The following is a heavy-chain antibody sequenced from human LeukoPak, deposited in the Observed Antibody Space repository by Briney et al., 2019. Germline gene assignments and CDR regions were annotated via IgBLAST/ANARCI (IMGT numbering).Heavy chain of an antibody. CDR3: TTDRGIVVVTPPLGAFDI. CDR2: IKSKTDGGTT. Sequence: GGSLRLSCAASGFTFSNAWMNWVRQAPGKGLEWVGRIKSKTDGGTTDYAAPVKGRFTISRDDSKNTLYLQMNSLKTEDTAVYYCTTDRGIVVVTPPLGAFDIWGQGTMVTVSS. J-gene: IGHJ3*02. D-gene: IGHD3-22*01. CDR1: GFTFSNAW. V-gene: IGHV3-15*07.